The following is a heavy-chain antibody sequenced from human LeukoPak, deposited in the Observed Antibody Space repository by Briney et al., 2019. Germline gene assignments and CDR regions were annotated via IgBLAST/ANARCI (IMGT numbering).Heavy chain of an antibody. CDR1: GFTFSSYW. Sequence: GGSLRLPCAASGFTFSSYWMHWVRQAPGKGLVWVSRINSDGSSTSYADSVKGRFTISRDNAKNTLYLQMNSLRAEDTAVYYCARVIGGYSYGYPDYWGQGTLVTVSS. V-gene: IGHV3-74*01. D-gene: IGHD5-18*01. CDR3: ARVIGGYSYGYPDY. J-gene: IGHJ4*02. CDR2: INSDGSST.